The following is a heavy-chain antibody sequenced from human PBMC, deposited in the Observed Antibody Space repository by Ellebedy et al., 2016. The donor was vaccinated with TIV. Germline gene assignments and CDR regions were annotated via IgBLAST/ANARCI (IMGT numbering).Heavy chain of an antibody. J-gene: IGHJ5*02. Sequence: GGSLRLSCAASGFIFSDYYMSWIRQAPGKGLEWVSYISSSGTAIYYADSVKGRFTISRDNAKQSLFLQMNSLRADDTAVYYCARDTRFIDHQHNWFDPWGQGTLVTVSS. CDR2: ISSSGTAI. D-gene: IGHD2-2*01. V-gene: IGHV3-11*01. CDR1: GFIFSDYY. CDR3: ARDTRFIDHQHNWFDP.